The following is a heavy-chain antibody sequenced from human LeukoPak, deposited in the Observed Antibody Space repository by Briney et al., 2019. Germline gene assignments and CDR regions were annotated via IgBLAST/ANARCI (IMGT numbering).Heavy chain of an antibody. D-gene: IGHD3-10*01. CDR3: ARAGYYYGSGTIGGY. Sequence: GGSLRLSCAASGFTFSSYGMHWVRQAPGKGLEWVSVIYSGGSTYYADSVKGRFTISRDNSKNTLYLQMNSLRAEDTAVYYCARAGYYYGSGTIGGYWGQGTLVTVSS. J-gene: IGHJ4*02. CDR1: GFTFSSYG. CDR2: IYSGGST. V-gene: IGHV3-66*01.